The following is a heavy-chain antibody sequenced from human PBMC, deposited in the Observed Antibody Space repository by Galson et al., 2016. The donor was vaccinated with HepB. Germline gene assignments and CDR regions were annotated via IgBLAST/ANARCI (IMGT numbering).Heavy chain of an antibody. D-gene: IGHD6-13*01. J-gene: IGHJ5*02. CDR2: ISSGRDTT. V-gene: IGHV3-48*02. Sequence: SLRLSCAASGFTFSSYSMNWVRQAPGKGLEWVSYISSGRDTTYYADSVKGRFTISRDNPKNSLYLQMNSLRDEDTAVYYCARDSGSWSTPLWFDPWGQGTLVTVSS. CDR1: GFTFSSYS. CDR3: ARDSGSWSTPLWFDP.